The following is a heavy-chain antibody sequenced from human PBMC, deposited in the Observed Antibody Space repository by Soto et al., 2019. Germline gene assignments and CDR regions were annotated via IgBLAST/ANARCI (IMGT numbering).Heavy chain of an antibody. CDR3: TRGDSSGWTNFDY. V-gene: IGHV3-30*03. CDR2: ISFDGRNT. J-gene: IGHJ4*02. CDR1: GFTFNSYG. D-gene: IGHD6-19*01. Sequence: GGSLRLSCASAGFTFNSYGMHLVRQATGKGLEWVVVISFDGRNTYYADSVKGRFTISRDNSKNTLYLQMNSLKTEDTAVYYCTRGDSSGWTNFDYWGQGTLVTVSS.